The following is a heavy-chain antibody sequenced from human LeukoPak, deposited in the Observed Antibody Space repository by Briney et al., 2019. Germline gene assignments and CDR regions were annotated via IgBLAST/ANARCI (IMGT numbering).Heavy chain of an antibody. D-gene: IGHD3-10*01. CDR2: VYSSGTT. Sequence: SETLSLTCTVSGDSISSYYWSWIRQPPGKGLEWIGYVYSSGTTKYNPSLKSRVTISVDTSKNQFSLKLTSVTAADTAVYYCATAGPISGRHNYFDSWGQGTLVTVSS. CDR3: ATAGPISGRHNYFDS. V-gene: IGHV4-59*01. CDR1: GDSISSYY. J-gene: IGHJ4*02.